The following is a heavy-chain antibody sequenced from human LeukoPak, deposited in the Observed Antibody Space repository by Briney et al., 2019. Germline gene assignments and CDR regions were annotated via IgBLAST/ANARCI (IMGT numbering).Heavy chain of an antibody. CDR2: IYHSGST. J-gene: IGHJ4*02. CDR3: ATTYPQLAHVPSGGHAHDY. D-gene: IGHD6-13*01. V-gene: IGHV4-30-2*01. Sequence: PSETLSLTCTVTGGSISSGGYYWSWIRQPPGKGLEWIGYIYHSGSTYYNPSLKSRVTISVDRSKNQFSLKLSSVTAADTAVYYCATTYPQLAHVPSGGHAHDYWGQGTLVTVSS. CDR1: GGSISSGGYY.